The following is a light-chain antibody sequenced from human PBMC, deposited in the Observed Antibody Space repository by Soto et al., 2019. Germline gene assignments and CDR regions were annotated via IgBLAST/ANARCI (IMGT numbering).Light chain of an antibody. J-gene: IGKJ1*01. Sequence: EVVLTQSPATLSVSPGDRATLSCRASQSVSRNLAWYQQKPGQAPRLLIYGASTRATGVPARFSGSGSATEFTLSISRLEPEDFAVYYCQHYGSTPPWTFGQGTKVEIK. CDR3: QHYGSTPPWT. CDR1: QSVSRN. V-gene: IGKV3-20*01. CDR2: GAS.